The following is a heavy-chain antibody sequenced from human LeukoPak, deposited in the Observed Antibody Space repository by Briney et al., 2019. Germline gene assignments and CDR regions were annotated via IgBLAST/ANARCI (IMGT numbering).Heavy chain of an antibody. CDR3: ARGPSSHYDFWSGYFTGYYYYGMDV. CDR2: RNPNSGNT. V-gene: IGHV1-8*01. CDR1: GYTFTSYD. D-gene: IGHD3-3*01. Sequence: ASVKVSCNASGYTFTSYDINWVRQATGQGLEWMGWRNPNSGNTGYAQKFQGRVTMTRNTSISTAYMELSGLRSEDTAVYYCARGPSSHYDFWSGYFTGYYYYGMDVWGQGTTVTVSS. J-gene: IGHJ6*02.